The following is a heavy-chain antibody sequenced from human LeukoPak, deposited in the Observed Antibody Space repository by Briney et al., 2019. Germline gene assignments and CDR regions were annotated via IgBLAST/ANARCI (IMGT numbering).Heavy chain of an antibody. V-gene: IGHV3-74*01. D-gene: IGHD6-19*01. CDR3: ARPPYSSGSFDL. J-gene: IGHJ2*01. CDR2: IDSDASST. CDR1: GFXFSSYW. Sequence: GGSLRLSCAASGFXFSSYWIHWVRQAPGKGLVWVSRIDSDASSTTYADSVRGRFTISRDNAKNTLYLQMNSLRAEDTAVYYCARPPYSSGSFDLWGRGTLVTVSS.